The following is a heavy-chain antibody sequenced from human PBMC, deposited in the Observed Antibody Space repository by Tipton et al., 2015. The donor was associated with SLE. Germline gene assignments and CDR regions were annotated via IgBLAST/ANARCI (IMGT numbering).Heavy chain of an antibody. CDR1: GESFNGYF. D-gene: IGHD4-23*01. CDR2: IIHSGVT. J-gene: IGHJ3*02. CDR3: ARRRVVSGDAFDI. Sequence: TLSLTCAVYGESFNGYFWTWIRQPPGKGLEWIAEIIHSGVTNYNPSLRSRVTISVDMSKNQVSLKLSSVTAADTAVYYCARRRVVSGDAFDIWGQGTMVTVSS. V-gene: IGHV4-34*12.